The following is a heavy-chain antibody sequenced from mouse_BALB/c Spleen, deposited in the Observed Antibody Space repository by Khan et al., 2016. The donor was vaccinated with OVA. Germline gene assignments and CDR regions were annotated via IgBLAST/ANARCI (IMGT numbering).Heavy chain of an antibody. Sequence: EVELVESGGGLVKPGESLKLSCAASGFTFSSYVMSWVRQTPEKRLEWVASISSGNNTYYADSLKGRFTISRDDARNILYLQMSSLRSEDTAMYYCTRGVYCCGCCYFDYWGQGTTVTVSS. D-gene: IGHD1-1*01. CDR1: GFTFSSYV. CDR2: ISSGNNT. J-gene: IGHJ2*01. CDR3: TRGVYCCGCCYFDY. V-gene: IGHV5-6-5*01.